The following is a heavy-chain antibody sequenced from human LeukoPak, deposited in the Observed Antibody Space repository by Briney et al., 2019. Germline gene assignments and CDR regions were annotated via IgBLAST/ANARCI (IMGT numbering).Heavy chain of an antibody. CDR2: INQDGSAK. CDR1: GFTFTTFW. V-gene: IGHV3-7*01. J-gene: IGHJ4*02. D-gene: IGHD3-10*01. CDR3: ARGTGVDY. Sequence: GGSLRLSCAASGFTFTTFWMSWVRQAPGKGLEWVANINQDGSAKRYVDSVKGRFTITRDNAKNSLDLQMNSLRVEDTAVCYCARGTGVDYWGQGTLVSVSS.